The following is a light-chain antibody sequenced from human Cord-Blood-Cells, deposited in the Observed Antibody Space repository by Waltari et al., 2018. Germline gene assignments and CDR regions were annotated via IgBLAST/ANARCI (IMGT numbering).Light chain of an antibody. Sequence: EIVMTQSPATLSVSPGERATLSCRASQSVSSNLAWYQQKLGQAPRLLIYGASTRATGIPARFSGSGSGTEFTLTISSLQSEDFAVYYCQQYNNWPPIFTFGPGTKVDIK. CDR3: QQYNNWPPIFT. J-gene: IGKJ3*01. CDR1: QSVSSN. V-gene: IGKV3-15*01. CDR2: GAS.